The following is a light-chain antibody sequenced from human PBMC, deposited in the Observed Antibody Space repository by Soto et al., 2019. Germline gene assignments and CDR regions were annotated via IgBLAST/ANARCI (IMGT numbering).Light chain of an antibody. J-gene: IGKJ4*01. CDR3: QQYGSSPLT. Sequence: EIVLTQSPGTLYLSPGERATLSCRASQSVSSSYLAWYQQKPGQAPRLLIYDASSRATGIPDRFSGSGSGTDFTLTISRLEPEDFAVFYCQQYGSSPLTFGGGTKVEIK. CDR1: QSVSSSY. V-gene: IGKV3-20*01. CDR2: DAS.